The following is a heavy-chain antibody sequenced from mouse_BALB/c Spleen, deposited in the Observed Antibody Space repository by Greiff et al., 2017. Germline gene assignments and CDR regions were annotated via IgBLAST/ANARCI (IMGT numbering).Heavy chain of an antibody. CDR1: GYTFTSYW. CDR2: IYPGSGST. Sequence: LQQPGSELVRPGASVKLSCKASGYTFTSYWMHWVKQRHGQGLEWIGNIYPGSGSTNYDEKFKSKGTLTVDPSSSTAYMHLSSLTSEDSAVYYCTRGNLYAFDYWGQGTSVTVSA. D-gene: IGHD2-1*01. J-gene: IGHJ4*01. CDR3: TRGNLYAFDY. V-gene: IGHV1S22*01.